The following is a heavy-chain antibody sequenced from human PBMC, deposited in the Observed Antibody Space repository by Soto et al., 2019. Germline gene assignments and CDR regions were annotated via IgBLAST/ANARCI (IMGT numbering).Heavy chain of an antibody. V-gene: IGHV3-23*01. D-gene: IGHD4-17*01. J-gene: IGHJ4*02. CDR2: ISGSGGST. CDR3: AKVTDDYRDYSY. Sequence: PGGSLRLSCAASGFTFNSYAMSWVRQAPGKGLEWVSAISGSGGSTYYADSVKGRFTISRDNSKNTLHLQMNSLRAEDTAVYYCAKVTDDYRDYSYWGQGTLVTVSS. CDR1: GFTFNSYA.